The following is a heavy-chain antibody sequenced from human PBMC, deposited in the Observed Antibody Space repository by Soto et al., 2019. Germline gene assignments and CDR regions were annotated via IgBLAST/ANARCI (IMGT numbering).Heavy chain of an antibody. CDR1: GYTFTSYG. CDR2: ISAYNGNT. V-gene: IGHV1-18*04. D-gene: IGHD3-10*02. Sequence: QVQLVQSGAEVKKPGASVKVSCKASGYTFTSYGISWVRQAPGQGREWMGWISAYNGNTNYPQKLQGRVTMTTDTSTSTAYMELRSLRSDETAVYYCARPVRVVRPVDAFDIWGQGPMVTVSS. J-gene: IGHJ3*02. CDR3: ARPVRVVRPVDAFDI.